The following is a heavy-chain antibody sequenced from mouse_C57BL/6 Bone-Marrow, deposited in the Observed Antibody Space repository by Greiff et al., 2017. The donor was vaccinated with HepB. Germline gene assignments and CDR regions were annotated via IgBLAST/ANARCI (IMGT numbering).Heavy chain of an antibody. CDR2: IDPSDSYT. CDR1: GYTFTSYW. D-gene: IGHD1-1*01. V-gene: IGHV1-69*01. Sequence: QVQLKQPGAELVMPGASVKLSCKASGYTFTSYWMHWVKQRPGQGLEWIGEIDPSDSYTNYNQKFKGKSTLTVDKSSSTAYMQLSSLTSEDSAVYYGARRITTVGAEFDYWGKGTTLTVSS. J-gene: IGHJ2*01. CDR3: ARRITTVGAEFDY.